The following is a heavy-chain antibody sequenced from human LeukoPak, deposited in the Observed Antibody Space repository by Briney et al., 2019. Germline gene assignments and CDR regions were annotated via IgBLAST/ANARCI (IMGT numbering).Heavy chain of an antibody. V-gene: IGHV4-4*07. CDR2: IYSSGTN. D-gene: IGHD5-12*01. J-gene: IGHJ4*02. Sequence: SETLSPTCTVSGVSPSSYYLSSVRQTARTGVRWIGHIYSSGTNNYTPSLNSRVTMSIDTSKNQFSLKLASVTAADTGVYYCARTGGYDYHFDHWGQETQVTVSS. CDR3: ARTGGYDYHFDH. CDR1: GVSPSSYY.